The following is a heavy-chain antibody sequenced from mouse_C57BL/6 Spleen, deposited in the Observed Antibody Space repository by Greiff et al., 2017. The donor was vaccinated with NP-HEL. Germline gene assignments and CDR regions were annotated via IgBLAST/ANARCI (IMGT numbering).Heavy chain of an antibody. CDR3: TRSPNYGNYEDFDY. CDR1: GYTFTDYE. D-gene: IGHD2-1*01. CDR2: IDPETGGT. Sequence: QVQLQQSGAELVRPGASVTLSCKASGYTFTDYEMHWVKQTPVHDLEWIGAIDPETGGTAYNQKFKGKAILTADKSSSTAYMELRSLTSEDSAVYYCTRSPNYGNYEDFDYWGQGTTLTVSS. V-gene: IGHV1-15*01. J-gene: IGHJ2*01.